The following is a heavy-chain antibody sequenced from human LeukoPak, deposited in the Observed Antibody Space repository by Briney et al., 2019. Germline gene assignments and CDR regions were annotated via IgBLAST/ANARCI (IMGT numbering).Heavy chain of an antibody. V-gene: IGHV3-23*01. D-gene: IGHD2-15*01. J-gene: IGHJ4*02. CDR1: GFTSSSYA. CDR3: EAARGYCSGGSCFDY. CDR2: ISGSGGST. Sequence: GGSLRLSCAAAGFTSSSYAMSWVRQAPGEGLEWVSAISGSGGSTYYADSVRGRFTISRDNSKNTLYLQMNSLRAEDTAVYYCEAARGYCSGGSCFDYWGQGTLVTVSS.